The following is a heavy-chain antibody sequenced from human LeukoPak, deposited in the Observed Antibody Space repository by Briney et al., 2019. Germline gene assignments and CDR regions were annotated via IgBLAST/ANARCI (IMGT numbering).Heavy chain of an antibody. CDR3: ARERSRSYFPGDY. Sequence: ASVKVPCKASGYTFSGYYMHWVRQAPGQGLVWMGCINLNSGDTKYAQKFQGRVTLTRDTSITTAYMELSSLRSDDTAVYYCARERSRSYFPGDYWGQGTLVTFSS. CDR1: GYTFSGYY. D-gene: IGHD2/OR15-2a*01. V-gene: IGHV1-2*02. CDR2: INLNSGDT. J-gene: IGHJ4*02.